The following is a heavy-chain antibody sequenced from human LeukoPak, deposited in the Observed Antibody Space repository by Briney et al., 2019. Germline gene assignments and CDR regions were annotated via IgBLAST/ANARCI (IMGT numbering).Heavy chain of an antibody. V-gene: IGHV1-2*02. D-gene: IGHD3/OR15-3a*01. Sequence: GASVKVSCKASGYTFTGYYIHWLRQAPGQGLEWMGWINPDSGGTNYAQNLRGSATMTRDTSISTAYMELSRLTSDDTAVYYCAESHVGLRAFDIWGQGTMVTVSS. CDR3: AESHVGLRAFDI. CDR1: GYTFTGYY. J-gene: IGHJ3*02. CDR2: INPDSGGT.